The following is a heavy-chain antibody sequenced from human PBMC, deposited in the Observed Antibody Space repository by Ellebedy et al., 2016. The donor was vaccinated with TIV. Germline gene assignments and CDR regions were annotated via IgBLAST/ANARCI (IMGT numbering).Heavy chain of an antibody. CDR1: GGTFSNYG. CDR3: ARGPNYYDNTELAY. Sequence: SVKVSXKASGGTFSNYGINWVRQAPGHGLEWMGGIVAIFRTTNYAQKFQGRLTITAGESTSTVYMELSSLRSDDTAVYYCARGPNYYDNTELAYWGQGTLVTVSS. D-gene: IGHD3-22*01. J-gene: IGHJ4*02. V-gene: IGHV1-69*13. CDR2: IVAIFRTT.